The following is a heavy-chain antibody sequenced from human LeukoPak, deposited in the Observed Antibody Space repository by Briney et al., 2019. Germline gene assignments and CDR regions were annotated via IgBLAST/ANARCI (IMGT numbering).Heavy chain of an antibody. J-gene: IGHJ4*02. CDR1: GFIFSSHG. Sequence: GGTLRLSCAASGFIFSSHGMNWVRQAPGRGLEWVSGISPSGDITYYADSVKGRFTISRDNSKNTLYLQMNSLRAEDTAVYYCARDYDILTGYSPFDYWGQGTLVTVSS. D-gene: IGHD3-9*01. CDR2: ISPSGDIT. CDR3: ARDYDILTGYSPFDY. V-gene: IGHV3-23*01.